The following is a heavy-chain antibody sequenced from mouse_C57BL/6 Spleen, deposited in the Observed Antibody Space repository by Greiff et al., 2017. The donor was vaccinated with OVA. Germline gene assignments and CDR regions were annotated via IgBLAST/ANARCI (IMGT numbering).Heavy chain of an antibody. CDR1: GYSITSGYY. J-gene: IGHJ4*01. V-gene: IGHV3-6*01. CDR3: ARDPGYDGYPYAMDY. CDR2: ISYDGSN. D-gene: IGHD2-3*01. Sequence: EVQLKESGPGLVKPSQSLSLTCSVTGYSITSGYYWNWIRQFPGNKLEWMGYISYDGSNNYNPSLKNRISITRDTSKNQFFLKLNSVTTEDTATYYCARDPGYDGYPYAMDYWGQGTSVTVSS.